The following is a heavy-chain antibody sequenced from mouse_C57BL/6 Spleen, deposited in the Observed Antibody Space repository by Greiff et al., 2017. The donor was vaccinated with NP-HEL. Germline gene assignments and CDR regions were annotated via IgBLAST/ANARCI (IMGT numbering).Heavy chain of an antibody. CDR3: ALRGSTVVEYFDY. CDR2: IDPEDGET. D-gene: IGHD1-1*01. CDR1: GFTIKDYY. V-gene: IGHV14-2*01. J-gene: IGHJ2*01. Sequence: EVQLQQSGAELVKPGASVKLSCTASGFTIKDYYMHWVKQRPEQGLEWIGRIDPEDGETQYDQQFQGKATIPADKSSNTAYLQLSSLTSEDTAVYYCALRGSTVVEYFDYWGQGTTLTVSA.